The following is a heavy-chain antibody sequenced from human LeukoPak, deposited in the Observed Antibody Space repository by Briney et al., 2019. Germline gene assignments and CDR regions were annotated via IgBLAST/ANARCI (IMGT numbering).Heavy chain of an antibody. V-gene: IGHV1-18*01. Sequence: ASVKVSCKASGFTFTNYGISWVRQAPGQGLEWMGWISAYNGNTNYAQKLQGRVAMTTDTSTSTAYMELRSLRSDDTAVYYCARSPLPGYSNGWYGINYWGQGTLVTVSS. CDR1: GFTFTNYG. CDR2: ISAYNGNT. D-gene: IGHD6-13*01. CDR3: ARSPLPGYSNGWYGINY. J-gene: IGHJ4*02.